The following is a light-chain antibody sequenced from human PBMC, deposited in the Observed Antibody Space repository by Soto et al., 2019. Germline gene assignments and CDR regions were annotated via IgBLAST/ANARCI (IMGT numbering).Light chain of an antibody. V-gene: IGKV3-20*01. J-gene: IGKJ2*01. CDR2: GAS. CDR3: QQYSNYPYT. CDR1: QSVSNSY. Sequence: EIVLTQSPGTLSLSPGERAILSCRASQSVSNSYLAWDQQKPGQAPRLLIYGASSRATDIPDKFSGSGSGEDFTLTISGLEPEDFAVFYCQQYSNYPYTFGQGTKLEIK.